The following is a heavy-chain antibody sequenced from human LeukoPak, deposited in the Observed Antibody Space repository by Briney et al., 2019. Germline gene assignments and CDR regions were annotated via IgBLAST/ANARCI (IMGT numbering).Heavy chain of an antibody. V-gene: IGHV4-39*07. Sequence: SETLSLTCTVSGGSITSSSYYWGWIRQPPGKGLEWIGSMYYSGRTYYNPSLKSRVTISVDTSKNHFSLKLTSVTAADTAVYYCARSGSGYLRYYFDYWGQGTLVTVSS. CDR3: ARSGSGYLRYYFDY. CDR1: GGSITSSSYY. D-gene: IGHD5-12*01. J-gene: IGHJ4*02. CDR2: MYYSGRT.